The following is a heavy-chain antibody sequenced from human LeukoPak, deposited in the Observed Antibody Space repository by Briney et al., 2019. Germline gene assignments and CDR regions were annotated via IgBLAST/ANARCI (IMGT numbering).Heavy chain of an antibody. V-gene: IGHV3-11*01. J-gene: IGHJ6*02. CDR2: ISSSGSTI. CDR1: GFPFSDYY. Sequence: GGSLRLSCAASGFPFSDYYMSWIRQAPGKGLEWVSYISSSGSTIYYADSVKGRFTISRDNAKNSLYLQMNSLRAEDTAVYYCAREEHDITMVRGVITYGMDVWGQGTTVTVSS. CDR3: AREEHDITMVRGVITYGMDV. D-gene: IGHD3-10*01.